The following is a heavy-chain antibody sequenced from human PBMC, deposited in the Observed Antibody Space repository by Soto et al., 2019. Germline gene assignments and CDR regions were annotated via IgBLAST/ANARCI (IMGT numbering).Heavy chain of an antibody. J-gene: IGHJ4*02. V-gene: IGHV4-30-2*01. CDR2: IYHSGST. D-gene: IGHD5-12*01. Sequence: SETLSLTCAVSCGSISSCGYSWSWIRQPPGKGLEWIGYIYHSGSTYYNPSLKSRVTISVDRSKNQFSLKLSSVTAADTAVYYCARAADGYTRRYCDYWGQGTLVTVSS. CDR1: CGSISSCGYS. CDR3: ARAADGYTRRYCDY.